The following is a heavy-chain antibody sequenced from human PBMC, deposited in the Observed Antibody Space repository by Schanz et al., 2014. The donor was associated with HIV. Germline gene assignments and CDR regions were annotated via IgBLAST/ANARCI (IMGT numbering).Heavy chain of an antibody. D-gene: IGHD5-18*01. Sequence: VQLVESGGGLVKPGRSLRLSCTASGFTFSDYPMSWFRQAPGKGLEWVARSRVKSDSYATEYAASVTGRFTISRDDSKNSVYLQMNSLNIEDTAVYYCRGYRFYYGVDFWGQGTTVTVS. CDR3: RGYRFYYGVDF. CDR2: SRVKSDSYAT. CDR1: GFTFSDYP. V-gene: IGHV3-72*01. J-gene: IGHJ6*02.